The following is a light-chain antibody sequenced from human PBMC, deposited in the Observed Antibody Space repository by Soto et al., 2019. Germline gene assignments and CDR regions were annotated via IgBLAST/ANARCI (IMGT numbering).Light chain of an antibody. CDR1: SSDVGGYNY. V-gene: IGLV2-14*03. CDR3: SSYTSSSTVV. CDR2: DVS. Sequence: QSVLTQPASVSGSAGESITISCTGTSSDVGGYNYVSWYQHHPGKAPKLMIYDVSNRPSGVSNRFSGSKSGNTASLTISGLQAEDEADYYCSSYTSSSTVVFGGGTKLTV. J-gene: IGLJ2*01.